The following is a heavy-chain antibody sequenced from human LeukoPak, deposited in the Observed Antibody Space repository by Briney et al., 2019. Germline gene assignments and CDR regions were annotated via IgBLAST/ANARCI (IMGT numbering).Heavy chain of an antibody. CDR2: IKHDGSEK. J-gene: IGHJ4*02. CDR3: ARASYCGGDCYAPGD. D-gene: IGHD2-21*02. CDR1: GFTFSSYW. Sequence: HPGGSLRLSCAASGFTFSSYWMNWVRQAPGKGLEWVANIKHDGSEKYYVDSVKGRFTISRDNAKNSLYLQMTSLRTEDTAVYYCARASYCGGDCYAPGDWGQGSLVTVSS. V-gene: IGHV3-7*01.